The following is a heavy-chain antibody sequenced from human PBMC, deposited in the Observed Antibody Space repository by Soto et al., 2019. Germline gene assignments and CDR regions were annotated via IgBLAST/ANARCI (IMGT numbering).Heavy chain of an antibody. CDR2: INPNNGTT. J-gene: IGHJ4*02. V-gene: IGHV1-2*02. D-gene: IGHD3-22*01. CDR3: AKDYYDSSGYYPPALLFDY. CDR1: GYTFTGYY. Sequence: VKVSCKASGYTFTGYYMHWVRQAPGQGLEWMGWINPNNGTTKYSQKFQGGVTITRDTSASTAYMELSSLRSEDTAVYYCAKDYYDSSGYYPPALLFDYWGQGTLVTVSS.